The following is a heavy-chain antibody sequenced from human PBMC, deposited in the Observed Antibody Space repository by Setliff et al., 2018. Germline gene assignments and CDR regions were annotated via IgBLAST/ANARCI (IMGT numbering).Heavy chain of an antibody. J-gene: IGHJ4*02. CDR3: TTGYISGYYIGN. CDR1: GFTFSNAW. CDR2: IKSKTDGGTT. D-gene: IGHD6-19*01. Sequence: GGSLRLSCAASGFTFSNAWMSWVRQAPGKGLEWVGRIKSKTDGGTTDYAAPVKGRFSISRDDPKNTVYLQMNSLKTEDTAVYYCTTGYISGYYIGNWGLGTLVTVSS. V-gene: IGHV3-15*01.